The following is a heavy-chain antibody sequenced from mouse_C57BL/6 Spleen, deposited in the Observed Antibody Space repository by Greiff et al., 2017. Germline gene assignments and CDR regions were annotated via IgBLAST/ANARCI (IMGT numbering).Heavy chain of an antibody. Sequence: QVQLQQSGAELVMPGASVKLSCKASGYTFTSYWMHWVKQRPGQGLEWIGEIDPTDSYTNYNQKFKGKSTLTVDKSSSTAYMQLSSLTSEDSAVYYCARRLGRDDYWGQGTTLTVSS. D-gene: IGHD4-1*01. J-gene: IGHJ2*01. CDR1: GYTFTSYW. V-gene: IGHV1-69*01. CDR3: ARRLGRDDY. CDR2: IDPTDSYT.